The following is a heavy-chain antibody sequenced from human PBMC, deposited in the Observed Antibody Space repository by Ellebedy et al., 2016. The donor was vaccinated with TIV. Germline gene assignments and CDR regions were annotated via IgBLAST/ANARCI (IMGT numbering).Heavy chain of an antibody. J-gene: IGHJ4*02. CDR2: IIPILGTA. D-gene: IGHD1-26*01. CDR1: GGTLSSYA. Sequence: AASVKVSCKASGGTLSSYAISWVRQAPGQGLEWMGRIIPILGTANYAQKFQGRVTITAEKSTSTAYMELSSLRSEDTAVYFCAGHEGVVGATFDYWGQGTLVTVSS. V-gene: IGHV1-69*04. CDR3: AGHEGVVGATFDY.